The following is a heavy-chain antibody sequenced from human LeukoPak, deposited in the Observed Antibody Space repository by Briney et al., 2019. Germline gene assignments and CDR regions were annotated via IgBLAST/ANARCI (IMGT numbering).Heavy chain of an antibody. D-gene: IGHD5-24*01. CDR2: IWYDGSNK. V-gene: IGHV3-33*06. CDR3: AKSRDGYNDY. J-gene: IGHJ4*02. CDR1: GFTFSSYG. Sequence: GGSLRLSCAASGFTFSSYGMHWVRQAPGKGLEWVAVIWYDGSNKYYADSVKGRFTISKDNSKNTLYLQMNSLRAEDTAVYYCAKSRDGYNDYWGQGTLVTVSS.